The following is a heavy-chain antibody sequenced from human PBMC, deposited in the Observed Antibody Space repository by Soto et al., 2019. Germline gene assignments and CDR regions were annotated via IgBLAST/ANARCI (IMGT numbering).Heavy chain of an antibody. CDR3: VRDTSSGWHLKDH. J-gene: IGHJ4*02. Sequence: EVDLVESGGGLAQPGRSLRLSCVASGFTFDDHGMHWVRQIPGRGLEWVSGISWNSGSIGYAESVKGRFTIFRDSAKNSLYLEMNSLRQKDTALYYCVRDTSSGWHLKDHWGQGVQVSVSS. CDR1: GFTFDDHG. D-gene: IGHD3-9*01. V-gene: IGHV3-9*01. CDR2: ISWNSGSI.